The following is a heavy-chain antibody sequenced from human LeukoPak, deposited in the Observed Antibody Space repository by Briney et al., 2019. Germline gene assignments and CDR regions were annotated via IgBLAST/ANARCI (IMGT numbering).Heavy chain of an antibody. Sequence: PSETLSLTCTVSGGSISSGGYYWSWIRQHPGKGLEWIGYIHYSGSTYYNPSLKSRVTISVDTSKNQFSLKLSSVTAADTAVYYCAMLRFLEWSYDYWGQGTLVTVSS. J-gene: IGHJ4*02. V-gene: IGHV4-31*03. D-gene: IGHD3-3*01. CDR3: AMLRFLEWSYDY. CDR1: GGSISSGGYY. CDR2: IHYSGST.